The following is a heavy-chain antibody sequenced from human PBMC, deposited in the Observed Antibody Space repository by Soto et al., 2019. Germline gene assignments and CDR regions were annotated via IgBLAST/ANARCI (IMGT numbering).Heavy chain of an antibody. CDR3: ARNSGSYIFFDY. J-gene: IGHJ4*02. V-gene: IGHV4-39*01. Sequence: SETLSLTCTVSGGSISSSSYYWGWIRQPPGKGLEWIGSIYYSGSTYYNPSLKSRVTISVDTSKNQFSLKLSSVTAADTAVYYCARNSGSYIFFDYWGPGTLVTVSS. CDR1: GGSISSSSYY. D-gene: IGHD1-26*01. CDR2: IYYSGST.